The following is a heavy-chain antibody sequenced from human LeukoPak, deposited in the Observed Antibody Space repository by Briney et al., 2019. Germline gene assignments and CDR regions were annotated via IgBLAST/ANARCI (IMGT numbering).Heavy chain of an antibody. CDR2: IYTSGST. J-gene: IGHJ5*02. CDR1: GYSISSGYY. CDR3: TRDTGTTGEVKFDP. D-gene: IGHD4-17*01. Sequence: SETLSLTCTVSGYSISSGYYWGWIRQPAGKGLEWIGRIYTSGSTTYNPPLKSRVTMSVDTSKSQFSLNLMPVTAADTAVYYCTRDTGTTGEVKFDPWGQGTLVTVSS. V-gene: IGHV4-4*07.